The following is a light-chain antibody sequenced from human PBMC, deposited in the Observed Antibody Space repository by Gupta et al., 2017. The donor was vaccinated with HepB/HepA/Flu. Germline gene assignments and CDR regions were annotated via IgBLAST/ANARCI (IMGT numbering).Light chain of an antibody. Sequence: QAVLTHPPSVSGAPGQRTAITCTGSSSNSGTPYDVHWYQQLPGTAPNPLIYDNNNRPSGVPDRFSGSTSGTSASLALAGLQAEDEADYDCQSYASGLSDWVFGGGTKLTVL. V-gene: IGLV1-40*01. CDR2: DNN. CDR1: SSNSGTPYD. J-gene: IGLJ3*02. CDR3: QSYASGLSDWV.